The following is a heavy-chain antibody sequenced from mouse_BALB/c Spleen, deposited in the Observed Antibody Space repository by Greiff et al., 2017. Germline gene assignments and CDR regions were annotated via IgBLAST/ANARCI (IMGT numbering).Heavy chain of an antibody. Sequence: EVHLVESGGGLVKPGGSLKLSCAASGFTFSSYTMSWVRQTPEKRLEWVATISSGGGNTYYPDSVKGRFTISRDNAKNNLYLQMSSLRSEDTALYYCARYDYYFDYWGQGTTLTVSS. V-gene: IGHV5-9*03. D-gene: IGHD2-4*01. J-gene: IGHJ2*01. CDR3: ARYDYYFDY. CDR1: GFTFSSYT. CDR2: ISSGGGNT.